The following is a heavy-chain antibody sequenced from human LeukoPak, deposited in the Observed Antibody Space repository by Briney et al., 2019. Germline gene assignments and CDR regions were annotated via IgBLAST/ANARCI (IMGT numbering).Heavy chain of an antibody. CDR1: GGSFSGYY. J-gene: IGHJ4*02. Sequence: PSETLSLTCAVYGGSFSGYYWSWIRQPPGKGLEWIGEINHSGSTNYNPSLKSRVTISVDTSKNQSSLKLSSVTAADTAVYYCARVPWYYFDYWGQGTLVTVSS. V-gene: IGHV4-34*01. CDR3: ARVPWYYFDY. CDR2: INHSGST.